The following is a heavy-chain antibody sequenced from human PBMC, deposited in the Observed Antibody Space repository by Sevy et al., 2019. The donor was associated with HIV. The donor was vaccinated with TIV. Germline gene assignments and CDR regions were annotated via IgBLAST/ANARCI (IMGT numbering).Heavy chain of an antibody. Sequence: GGSLRLSCAASGFTFSSYWMSWVRQAPGKGLEWVANIKQDGSEKYYVDSVKGRFTISRDNAKNSLYLKMNSLRAEDTAVYYCARVESYDFWSGYSPIYYYYYGMDVWGQGTTVTVSS. CDR2: IKQDGSEK. D-gene: IGHD3-3*01. V-gene: IGHV3-7*03. CDR3: ARVESYDFWSGYSPIYYYYYGMDV. CDR1: GFTFSSYW. J-gene: IGHJ6*02.